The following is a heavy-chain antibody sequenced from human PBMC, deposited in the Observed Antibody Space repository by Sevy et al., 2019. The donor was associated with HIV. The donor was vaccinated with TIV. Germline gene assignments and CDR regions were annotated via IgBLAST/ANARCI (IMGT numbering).Heavy chain of an antibody. J-gene: IGHJ4*01. V-gene: IGHV3-7*03. CDR3: AGDVGGGYFDY. Sequence: QLGGSLRLSCVASGFTFNNFWMAWVRQAPGKGLEWFANIKPDGSESNHVGSVKGRFTISRDNAKNPLYLQMNSLTAEDTAVYYCAGDVGGGYFDYWGQGTLVTVSS. D-gene: IGHD3-16*01. CDR2: IKPDGSES. CDR1: GFTFNNFW.